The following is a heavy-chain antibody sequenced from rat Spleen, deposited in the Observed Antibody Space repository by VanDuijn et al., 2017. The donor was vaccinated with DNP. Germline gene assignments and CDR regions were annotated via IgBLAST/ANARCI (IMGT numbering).Heavy chain of an antibody. D-gene: IGHD4-4*01. J-gene: IGHJ2*01. Sequence: EVQLVESGGGSVQPGRSPKISCEASGFTFSDYAMAWVRQAPKKGLEWVATINSDGGRTYYRDSVRGRFTISRDNAKSTLYLQVDSLRSEDTATYYCARHEGLYSGFPDYFDYWGQGVMVTVSS. CDR3: ARHEGLYSGFPDYFDY. CDR2: INSDGGRT. CDR1: GFTFSDYA. V-gene: IGHV5-17*01.